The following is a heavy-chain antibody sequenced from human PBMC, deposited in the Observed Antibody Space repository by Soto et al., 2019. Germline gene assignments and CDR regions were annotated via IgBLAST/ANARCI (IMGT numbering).Heavy chain of an antibody. D-gene: IGHD3-3*01. CDR3: ARGITIFGVVTGRGWFDP. J-gene: IGHJ5*02. CDR1: GGPFSGYY. V-gene: IGHV4-34*01. CDR2: INHSGST. Sequence: SETLSLTCAVYGGPFSGYYWCWIRQPPGKGLEWIGEINHSGSTNYNPSLKSRVTISVDTSKSQFSLKLSSVTAADTAVYYCARGITIFGVVTGRGWFDPWGQGTLVTVSS.